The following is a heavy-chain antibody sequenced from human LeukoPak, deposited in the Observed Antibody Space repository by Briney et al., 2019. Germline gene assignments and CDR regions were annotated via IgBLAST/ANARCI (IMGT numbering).Heavy chain of an antibody. CDR2: IYTSGST. V-gene: IGHV4-4*07. CDR3: ARLTSYGSGTGGYSGMDV. Sequence: SETLSLTCTVSGGAISSYSWSWIRQPAGKGLEWIGRIYTSGSTNYNPSLKSRVTMSVDTSKNQFSLRLSSVTAADTAVYYCARLTSYGSGTGGYSGMDVWGQGTTVTVSS. J-gene: IGHJ6*02. D-gene: IGHD3-10*01. CDR1: GGAISSYS.